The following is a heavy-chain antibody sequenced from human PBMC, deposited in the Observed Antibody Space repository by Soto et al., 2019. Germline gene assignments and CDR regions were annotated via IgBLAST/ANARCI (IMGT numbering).Heavy chain of an antibody. CDR3: ARQHCSGGSCYSSDYFDY. D-gene: IGHD2-15*01. J-gene: IGHJ4*02. CDR1: GCTFSSYA. CDR2: IIPIFGTA. V-gene: IGHV1-69*01. Sequence: QVQLVQSGAEVKKPGSSVKVSCKASGCTFSSYAISWVRQAPGQGLEWMGGIIPIFGTANYAQKFQGRVTITADESTSTAYMELSSLRSEDTAVYYCARQHCSGGSCYSSDYFDYWGQGTLVTVSS.